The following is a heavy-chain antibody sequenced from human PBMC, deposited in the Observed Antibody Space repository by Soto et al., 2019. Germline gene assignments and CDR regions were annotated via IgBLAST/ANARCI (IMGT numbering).Heavy chain of an antibody. CDR2: ISAYNGDT. D-gene: IGHD3-16*01. J-gene: IGHJ4*02. CDR1: AYTFTSYG. CDR3: ARDWGSGSDLTFDF. V-gene: IGHV1-18*01. Sequence: QVQLVQSGAEVKKPGASVKVSCKASAYTFTSYGISWVRQAPGQGLEWMGWISAYNGDTNYAQKLQGRVTMTTDTSTNTAYMELRSLRSDVTAVYYCARDWGSGSDLTFDFWGQGTLVTVSS.